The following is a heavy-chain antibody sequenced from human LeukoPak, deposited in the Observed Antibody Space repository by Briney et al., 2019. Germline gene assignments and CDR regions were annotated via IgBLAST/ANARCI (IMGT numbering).Heavy chain of an antibody. V-gene: IGHV3-23*01. Sequence: SGGSLRLSCAASGFTFSSYAMSWVRQAPGKGLEWVSAISGSGGRTYCADSVKGRFTISRDNSKNTLYLQMNSLRAEDTAVYYCAKATRAEWIVGATSYYYYGMDVWGQGTTVTVSS. CDR2: ISGSGGRT. CDR1: GFTFSSYA. J-gene: IGHJ6*02. D-gene: IGHD1-26*01. CDR3: AKATRAEWIVGATSYYYYGMDV.